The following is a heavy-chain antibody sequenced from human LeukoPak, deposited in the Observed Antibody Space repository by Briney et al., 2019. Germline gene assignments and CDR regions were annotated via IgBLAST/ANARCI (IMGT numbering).Heavy chain of an antibody. CDR3: ARDGPDIVVVAPLDY. CDR1: GGPISSYY. Sequence: SETLSLTCTVSGGPISSYYWSWIRQPAGKGLEWIGRIYTSGSTNYNPSLKSRVTMSVDTSKNQFSLKLSSVTAADTAVYYCARDGPDIVVVAPLDYWGQGTLVTVSS. CDR2: IYTSGST. J-gene: IGHJ4*02. V-gene: IGHV4-4*07. D-gene: IGHD2-21*01.